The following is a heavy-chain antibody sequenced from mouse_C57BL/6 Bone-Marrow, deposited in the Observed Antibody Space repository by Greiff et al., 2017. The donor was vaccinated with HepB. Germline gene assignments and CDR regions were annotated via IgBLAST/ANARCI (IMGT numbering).Heavy chain of an antibody. CDR1: GFTFSDSW. CDR3: TRGRRVWFAY. CDR2: IRNKANNHAT. Sequence: EVKLQESGGGLVQPGGSMKLSCAASGFTFSDSWMDWVRQSPEKGLEWVAEIRNKANNHATYYAESVKGTFNISREDSKSSVYLQMNSLSAEDTGIYYCTRGRRVWFAYWGQGTLVTVSA. J-gene: IGHJ3*01. V-gene: IGHV6-6*01.